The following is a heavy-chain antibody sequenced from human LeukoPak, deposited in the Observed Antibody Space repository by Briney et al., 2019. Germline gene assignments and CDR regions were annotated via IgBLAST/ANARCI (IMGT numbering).Heavy chain of an antibody. V-gene: IGHV3-48*04. Sequence: GGSLRLSCAASGFTFSSYSMNWVRQAPGKGLEWVSYISSSSSTIYYADSVKGRFTISRDNAKNSLYLQMNSLRAEDTAVYYCARGGITMIVAPDDAFDIWGQETMVTVSS. D-gene: IGHD3-22*01. CDR3: ARGGITMIVAPDDAFDI. J-gene: IGHJ3*02. CDR2: ISSSSSTI. CDR1: GFTFSSYS.